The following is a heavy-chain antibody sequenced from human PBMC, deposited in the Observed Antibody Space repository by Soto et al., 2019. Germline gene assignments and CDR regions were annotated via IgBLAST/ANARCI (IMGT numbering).Heavy chain of an antibody. CDR1: GGSIISGGYS. V-gene: IGHV4-30-2*01. J-gene: IGHJ6*02. D-gene: IGHD4-17*01. CDR3: ARAHDGDYGYGMDV. CDR2: IYHSGTT. Sequence: SETLSLTCAVSGGSIISGGYSWSWIRQPPGKGLEWIGYIYHSGTTYYNPSLKSRVTISVDRSKNQFSLKLSSVTAADTAVYYCARAHDGDYGYGMDVWGQGTTVTVSS.